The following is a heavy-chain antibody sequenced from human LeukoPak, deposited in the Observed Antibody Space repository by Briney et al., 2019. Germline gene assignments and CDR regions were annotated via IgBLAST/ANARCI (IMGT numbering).Heavy chain of an antibody. CDR2: IASSGET. CDR1: GYTFSTFD. CDR3: VRGGEIGLDF. J-gene: IGHJ4*02. V-gene: IGHV3-13*01. Sequence: GGSLRLSCVVSGYTFSTFDMHWVRQASGRGVEWVSSIASSGETYYAGSVKGRFTISRENAKNSLYLQMNNLRSGDTAVYHCVRGGEIGLDFWGQGTLVTVSS. D-gene: IGHD3-10*01.